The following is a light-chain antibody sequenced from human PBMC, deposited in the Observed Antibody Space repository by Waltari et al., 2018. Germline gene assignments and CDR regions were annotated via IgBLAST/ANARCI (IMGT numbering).Light chain of an antibody. CDR2: AAS. Sequence: IQLTQSPSSLSASVGDRVTITCRASQGITSYLAWYQQKPGKAPKLLIYAASTLQSGVPSRFSGSGSGTDFTLTISSLQPEDFATYYCQQLNSYLTFGQGTRLEIK. CDR1: QGITSY. V-gene: IGKV1-9*01. J-gene: IGKJ5*01. CDR3: QQLNSYLT.